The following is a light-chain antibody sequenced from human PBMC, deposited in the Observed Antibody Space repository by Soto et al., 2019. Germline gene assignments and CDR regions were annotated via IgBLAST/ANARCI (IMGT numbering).Light chain of an antibody. CDR3: SSYTSTSTLV. J-gene: IGLJ1*01. CDR1: SSDVGYFNY. Sequence: QSALTQPASVSGSPGQSITISCTGTSSDVGYFNYVSWYQQHPGKAPKFMIYDVTNRPSGVSNHFSGSKSGNTASLTISGLQAEDEADYYCSSYTSTSTLVFGTGTKLTVL. V-gene: IGLV2-14*03. CDR2: DVT.